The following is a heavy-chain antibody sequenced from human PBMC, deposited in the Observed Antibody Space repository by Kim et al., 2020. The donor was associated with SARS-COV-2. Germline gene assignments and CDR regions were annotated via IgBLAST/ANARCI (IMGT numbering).Heavy chain of an antibody. D-gene: IGHD4-17*01. CDR2: IKSKTDGGTT. CDR3: TTGGLGDYGETFDY. CDR1: GFTFSNAW. Sequence: GGSLRLSCAASGFTFSNAWMSWVRQAPGKGLEWVGRIKSKTDGGTTDYAAPVKGRFTISRDDSKNTLYLQMNSLKTEDTAVYYCTTGGLGDYGETFDYWGQGTLVTVSS. J-gene: IGHJ4*02. V-gene: IGHV3-15*01.